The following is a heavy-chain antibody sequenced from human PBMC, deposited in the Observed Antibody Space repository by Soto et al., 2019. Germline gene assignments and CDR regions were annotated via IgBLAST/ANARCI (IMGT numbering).Heavy chain of an antibody. J-gene: IGHJ6*02. D-gene: IGHD2-2*01. CDR3: VRSQGSSTSLEIYYYYYYGMDV. CDR2: IIPISETT. Sequence: QVQLVQSGAEVKKPGSSVKVSCKASGGTFSSYAISWVRQAPGQGLEWMGGIIPISETTNYAQKFQGRVTITADESKITAYMELSSLRSEDTAVYYCVRSQGSSTSLEIYYYYYYGMDVWGQGTTVTVSS. CDR1: GGTFSSYA. V-gene: IGHV1-69*01.